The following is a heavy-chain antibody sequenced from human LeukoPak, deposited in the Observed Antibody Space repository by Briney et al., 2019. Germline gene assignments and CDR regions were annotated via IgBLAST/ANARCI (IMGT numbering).Heavy chain of an antibody. CDR1: GFNFRKYW. V-gene: IGHV3-74*01. D-gene: IGHD3-16*01. Sequence: PGGSLRLSCAASGFNFRKYWMQWVRQVPGKGLVWVSEINPDGGYSGHSNSVRGRFTISRDNAKNTLYLQMTSLSAEDTAVYYCARSLGDWGQGTLVSVSS. J-gene: IGHJ4*01. CDR3: ARSLGD. CDR2: INPDGGYS.